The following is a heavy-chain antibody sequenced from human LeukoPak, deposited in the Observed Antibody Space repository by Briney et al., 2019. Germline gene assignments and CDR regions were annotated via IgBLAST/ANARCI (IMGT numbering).Heavy chain of an antibody. CDR3: ATEDMVVTSLTFDY. V-gene: IGHV1-2*06. CDR1: GYTFTGYY. CDR2: INPNSGGT. D-gene: IGHD4/OR15-4a*01. J-gene: IGHJ4*02. Sequence: ASVKVSCKASGYTFTGYYMHWVRQAPGQGLEWMGRINPNSGGTNYAQKFQSRVTTTRDTSISTAYMELSRLRSDDTAVYYCATEDMVVTSLTFDYWGQGTLVTVSS.